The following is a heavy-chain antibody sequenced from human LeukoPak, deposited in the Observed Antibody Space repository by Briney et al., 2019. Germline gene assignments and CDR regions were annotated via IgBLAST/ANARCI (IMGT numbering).Heavy chain of an antibody. D-gene: IGHD6-19*01. J-gene: IGHJ4*02. V-gene: IGHV4-59*01. Sequence: ETLSLTCTVSGGSIQNYYWSWIRQPPGKGLEWIGYVYYTGSTKYNPSLKSRATISVDTSNNQFSLKLSSVPAADTAIYYCARDGRAGSLFAYWGQGTLVTVSS. CDR2: VYYTGST. CDR1: GGSIQNYY. CDR3: ARDGRAGSLFAY.